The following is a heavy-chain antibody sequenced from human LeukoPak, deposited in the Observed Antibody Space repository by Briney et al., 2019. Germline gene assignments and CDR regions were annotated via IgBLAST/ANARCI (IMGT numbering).Heavy chain of an antibody. D-gene: IGHD1-26*01. Sequence: GESLKISCKGSGYSFTSFWIAWVRQMPGKGLEWMGIIYPGDSDTRYSPSSEGQVTFSADKSISTAYLQWSSLKASDTAMYYCARGRYSGTYLSYFDYCAQGTLVTVSS. CDR1: GYSFTSFW. CDR2: IYPGDSDT. V-gene: IGHV5-51*01. CDR3: ARGRYSGTYLSYFDY. J-gene: IGHJ4*02.